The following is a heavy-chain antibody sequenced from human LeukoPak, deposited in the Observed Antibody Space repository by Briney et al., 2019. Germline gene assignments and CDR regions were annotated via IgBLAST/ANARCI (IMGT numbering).Heavy chain of an antibody. D-gene: IGHD5-18*01. CDR2: ISGSGGST. CDR1: GFTFSSYA. CDR3: AKGTKIQLWPIYFDY. J-gene: IGHJ4*02. V-gene: IGHV3-23*01. Sequence: GGSLRLSCAASGFTFSSYAMSWVRQAPGKGLEWVSAISGSGGSTYYADSVKGRFTISRDNSKNTLYLQMNSLRAEDTAVYYCAKGTKIQLWPIYFDYWGQGTLVTVSS.